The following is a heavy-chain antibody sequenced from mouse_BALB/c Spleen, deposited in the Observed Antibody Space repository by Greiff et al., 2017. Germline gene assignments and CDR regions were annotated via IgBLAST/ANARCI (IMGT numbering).Heavy chain of an antibody. J-gene: IGHJ3*01. D-gene: IGHD2-4*01. CDR2: IDPENGDT. CDR3: KVPMITGGAY. V-gene: IGHV14-4*02. Sequence: EVQLQQSGAELVRSGASVKLSCTASGFNIKDYYMHWVKQRPEQGLEWIGWIDPENGDTEYAPKFQGKATMTADTSSNTAYLQLSSLTSEDTAVYYCKVPMITGGAYWGLGTLVTVSA. CDR1: GFNIKDYY.